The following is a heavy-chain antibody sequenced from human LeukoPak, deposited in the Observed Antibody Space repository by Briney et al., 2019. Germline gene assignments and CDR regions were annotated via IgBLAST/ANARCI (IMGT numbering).Heavy chain of an antibody. CDR2: MSINSGLI. CDR1: GFTFSHYS. J-gene: IGHJ4*02. V-gene: IGHV3-21*01. CDR3: AREFDYSTSGAGY. Sequence: GGSLRLSCAASGFTFSHYSMNWVRQAPGKGLEWVSSMSINSGLIYYADSVKGRSTISRDNAKNSLYLQMNSLRAEDTAVYYCAREFDYSTSGAGYWGQGTLVTVSS. D-gene: IGHD4-11*01.